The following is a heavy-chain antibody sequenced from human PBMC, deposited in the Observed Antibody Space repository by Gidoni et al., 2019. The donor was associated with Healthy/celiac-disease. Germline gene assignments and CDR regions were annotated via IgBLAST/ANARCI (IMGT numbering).Heavy chain of an antibody. V-gene: IGHV1-2*02. CDR1: GYTFTGYY. CDR2: INPNSGGT. CDR3: ARVSDIVVVPAVGSMDV. Sequence: QVQLVQSGAEVKKPGASVKVSCKASGYTFTGYYMHWVRQAPGQGLEWMGWINPNSGGTNYAQKFQGRVTMTRDTSISTAYMELSRLRSDDTAVYYCARVSDIVVVPAVGSMDVWGQGTTVTVSS. J-gene: IGHJ6*02. D-gene: IGHD2-2*01.